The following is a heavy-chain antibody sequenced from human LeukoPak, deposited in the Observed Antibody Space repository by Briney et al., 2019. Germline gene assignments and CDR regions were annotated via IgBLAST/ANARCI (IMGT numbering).Heavy chain of an antibody. Sequence: SETLSLTCTVSGGSISSYYWSWIRQPPGKGLEWIGRVFTSGIISGNTNYNPSLKSRVTMSVDTSKNQSSLKLSSMTAADTAVYYCARLWDESGSYWGQGTLVIVSS. D-gene: IGHD1-26*01. J-gene: IGHJ4*02. CDR3: ARLWDESGSY. CDR2: VFTSGIISGNT. CDR1: GGSISSYY. V-gene: IGHV4-4*07.